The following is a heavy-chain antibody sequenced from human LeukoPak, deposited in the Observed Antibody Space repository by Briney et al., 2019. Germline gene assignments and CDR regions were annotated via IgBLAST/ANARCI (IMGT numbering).Heavy chain of an antibody. D-gene: IGHD6-13*01. V-gene: IGHV3-9*01. CDR3: AKDTGPAAGNPDGMDV. J-gene: IGHJ6*02. Sequence: GGSLRLSCAASGFTFDDYAMHWVRQAPGNGLEWVSGISWNSGSIGYADSVKGRFTISRDNAKNSLYLQMNSLRAEDTALYYCAKDTGPAAGNPDGMDVWGQGTTVTVSS. CDR2: ISWNSGSI. CDR1: GFTFDDYA.